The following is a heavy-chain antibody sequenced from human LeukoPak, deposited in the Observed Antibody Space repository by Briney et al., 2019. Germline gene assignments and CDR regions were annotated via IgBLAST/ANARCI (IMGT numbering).Heavy chain of an antibody. D-gene: IGHD1-14*01. CDR3: ARDPQPE. CDR1: GGSFSGYY. CDR2: INHSGST. J-gene: IGHJ4*02. Sequence: SETLSLTCAVYGGSFSGYYWSWIRQPPGKGLEWIGEINHSGSTNYNPSLKSRVTISVDTSKNQFSLKLSSVTAADTAVYYCARDPQPEWGQGTLVTVSS. V-gene: IGHV4-34*01.